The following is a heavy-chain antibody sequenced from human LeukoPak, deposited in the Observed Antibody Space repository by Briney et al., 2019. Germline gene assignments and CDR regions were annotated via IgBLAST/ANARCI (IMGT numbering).Heavy chain of an antibody. CDR3: AKDKTPGIAVAGDY. CDR2: ISWNSGSI. V-gene: IGHV3-9*01. Sequence: GGSLRLSCAASGFTFDDYALHWVRQAPGKGLEWVSGISWNSGSIGYADSVKGRFTISRDNAKNSLYLQMNSLRAEDTALYYRAKDKTPGIAVAGDYWGQGTLVTVSS. J-gene: IGHJ4*02. D-gene: IGHD6-19*01. CDR1: GFTFDDYA.